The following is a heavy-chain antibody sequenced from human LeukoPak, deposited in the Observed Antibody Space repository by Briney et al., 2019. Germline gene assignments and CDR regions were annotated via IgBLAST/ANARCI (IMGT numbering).Heavy chain of an antibody. CDR2: INPNSGGT. Sequence: GASVKVSCKASGYTFTGYYMHWVRQAPGQGVEWMGWINPNSGGTNYAQKFQGRVTMTRDTSISTAYMELSRLRSDDTAVYYCARATGYSSRKRFDPWGQGTLVTVSS. J-gene: IGHJ5*02. V-gene: IGHV1-2*02. CDR3: ARATGYSSRKRFDP. D-gene: IGHD6-13*01. CDR1: GYTFTGYY.